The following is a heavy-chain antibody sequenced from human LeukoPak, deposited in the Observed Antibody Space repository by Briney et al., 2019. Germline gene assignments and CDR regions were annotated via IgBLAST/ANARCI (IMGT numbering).Heavy chain of an antibody. CDR2: INAGNGNT. V-gene: IGHV1-3*03. CDR3: ARGDWNDVLDAFDI. D-gene: IGHD1-1*01. J-gene: IGHJ3*02. CDR1: GYTFTSYA. Sequence: ASVKVSCKASGYTFTSYAMHLVRQAPGQRLEWMGWINAGNGNTKYSQEFQGRVTITRDTSASTAYMELSSLRSEDMAVYYCARGDWNDVLDAFDIWGQGTMVTVSS.